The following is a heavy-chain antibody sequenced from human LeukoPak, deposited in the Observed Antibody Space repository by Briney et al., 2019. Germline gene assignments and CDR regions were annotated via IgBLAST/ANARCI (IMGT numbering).Heavy chain of an antibody. V-gene: IGHV4-4*07. J-gene: IGHJ6*03. D-gene: IGHD2-15*01. CDR3: ARQIRAVGATAGNYYYYYMDV. CDR2: IYTSGST. Sequence: PSETLSLTCTVSGGSISSYYWSWIRQPAGKGLEWIGRIYTSGSTNYDPSLKSRVTMSVDTSKNQFSLKLSSVTAADTAVYYCARQIRAVGATAGNYYYYYMDVWGKGTTVTVSS. CDR1: GGSISSYY.